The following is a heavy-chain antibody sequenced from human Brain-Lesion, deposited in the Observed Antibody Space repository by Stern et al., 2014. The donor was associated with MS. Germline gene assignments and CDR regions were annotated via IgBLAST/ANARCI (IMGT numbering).Heavy chain of an antibody. CDR1: GYTFTELS. V-gene: IGHV1-24*01. J-gene: IGHJ6*02. CDR3: ATDRDDFRSGYSAPTKGYGLDV. CDR2: FDPEDGET. Sequence: QDQLVQSGAEVKKPGASVKVSCKVSGYTFTELSMHWVRQAPGKGLEWMGGFDPEDGETIYAQKFQGRVTMTEDTSTDTAYMELSSLRSEDTAVYYCATDRDDFRSGYSAPTKGYGLDVWGQGTTVTVTS. D-gene: IGHD3-3*01.